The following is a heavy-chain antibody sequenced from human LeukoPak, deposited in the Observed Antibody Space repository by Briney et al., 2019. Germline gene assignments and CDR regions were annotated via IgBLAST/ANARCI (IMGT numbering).Heavy chain of an antibody. V-gene: IGHV3-20*04. CDR1: GFIFDDYD. J-gene: IGHJ6*03. CDR3: AKDRCSNGVGCYYYYMDV. Sequence: GGSLRLSCAASGFIFDDYDMSWVRQAPGKGLEWVSGINWNGGSTAYADSVKGRFSISRDSSKNILYLQMNSLRAEDTAVYYCAKDRCSNGVGCYYYYMDVWGKGTTVTISS. CDR2: INWNGGST. D-gene: IGHD2-8*01.